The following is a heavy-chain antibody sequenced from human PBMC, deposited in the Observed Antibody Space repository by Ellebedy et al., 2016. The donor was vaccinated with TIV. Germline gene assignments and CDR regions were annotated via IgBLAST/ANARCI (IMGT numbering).Heavy chain of an antibody. D-gene: IGHD3-16*01. CDR2: ISGRGDKT. V-gene: IGHV3-23*01. CDR3: AKELHMWGTIMIDC. CDR1: GITFSSHA. Sequence: PGGSLRLSCAASGITFSSHAISWVRQTPGKGLEWVSAISGRGDKTYYTDSVKGRVTISKDNSQNRLYLQMNSLRAEDTAVYYCAKELHMWGTIMIDCWGPGTLVTVSS. J-gene: IGHJ4*02.